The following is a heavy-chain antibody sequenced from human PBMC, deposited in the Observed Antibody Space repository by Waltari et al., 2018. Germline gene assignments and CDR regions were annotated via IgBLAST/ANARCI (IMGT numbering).Heavy chain of an antibody. CDR2: IYHSGST. CDR3: ARGYIVVVPAAQDYFDY. D-gene: IGHD2-2*01. J-gene: IGHJ4*02. CDR1: GYSISSGYY. Sequence: QVQLQESGPGLVKPSETLSLTCTVSGYSISSGYYWGWIRQPPGKGLEWIGSIYHSGSTSYNPSLKSRVTISVDTSKNQFSLKLSSVTAADTAVYYCARGYIVVVPAAQDYFDYWGQGTLVTVSS. V-gene: IGHV4-38-2*02.